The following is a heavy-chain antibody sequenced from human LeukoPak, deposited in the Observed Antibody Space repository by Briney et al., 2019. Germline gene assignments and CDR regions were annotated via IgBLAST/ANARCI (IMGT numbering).Heavy chain of an antibody. Sequence: ASVKVSCKGAGYSLTELSMHWVRQAPGKGLEWMGGFDPEDGETNYAQKFQGRVTMTEDTSTDTAYMELSSLRSEDTAVYYCATAVFGVVIIPNYFDYWGQGTLVTVSS. D-gene: IGHD3-3*01. CDR1: GYSLTELS. V-gene: IGHV1-24*01. CDR3: ATAVFGVVIIPNYFDY. J-gene: IGHJ4*02. CDR2: FDPEDGET.